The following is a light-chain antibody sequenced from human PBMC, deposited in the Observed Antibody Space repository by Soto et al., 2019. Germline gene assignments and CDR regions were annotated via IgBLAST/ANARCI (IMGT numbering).Light chain of an antibody. CDR1: SSDVGGYNY. Sequence: QSMLTQPRSVYGCPGQSVTISCTGTSSDVGGYNYVSWYQQHPGKAPKLMIYDVSKRPSGVPDRFSGSKSGNTASLTISGLQAEDEDDYYCCSYAGSPYVFGTGTKVTVL. CDR3: CSYAGSPYV. CDR2: DVS. J-gene: IGLJ1*01. V-gene: IGLV2-11*01.